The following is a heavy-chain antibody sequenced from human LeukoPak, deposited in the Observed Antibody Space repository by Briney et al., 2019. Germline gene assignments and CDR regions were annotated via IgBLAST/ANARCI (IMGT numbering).Heavy chain of an antibody. J-gene: IGHJ5*02. V-gene: IGHV2-5*01. D-gene: IGHD2-2*01. Sequence: SGPTLVKPTQTLTLTCTFSGFSLSTSGVGVGWIRQPPGKALEWLALIYWNDDERYSPSLKSRLTITKDTSKNQVVLTMTNMDPVDTATYYCAHRWFCSTTSCSPGQNWFDPWGQGTLVTVSS. CDR1: GFSLSTSGVG. CDR2: IYWNDDE. CDR3: AHRWFCSTTSCSPGQNWFDP.